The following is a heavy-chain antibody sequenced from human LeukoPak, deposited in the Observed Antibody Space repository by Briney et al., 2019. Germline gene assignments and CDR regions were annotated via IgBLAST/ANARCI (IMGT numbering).Heavy chain of an antibody. CDR3: ARAGNYYGSGTYYWPTFDY. J-gene: IGHJ4*02. V-gene: IGHV3-53*01. CDR2: IYSGGST. CDR1: GFTVSSNH. Sequence: GGSLRLSCAASGFTVSSNHMSWVRQAPGKGLEWVSVIYSGGSTYYADSVKGRFTISRDNSKNTLYLQMNSLRSEDTAVYYCARAGNYYGSGTYYWPTFDYWGQGTLVTVSS. D-gene: IGHD3-10*01.